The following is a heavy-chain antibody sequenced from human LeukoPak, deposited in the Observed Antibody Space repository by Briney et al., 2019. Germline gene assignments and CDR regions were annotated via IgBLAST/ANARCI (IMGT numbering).Heavy chain of an antibody. V-gene: IGHV4-34*01. D-gene: IGHD2-15*01. CDR1: GGSLSGYY. Sequence: PPETLSLTCAVYGGSLSGYYWSWIRQSPGKGLEWIGEINHSGGTNYNASLKSRVTISVDTSKKQFSLKLNSVTAADTAVYYCARGRAVAPNYYYCGMDVWGRGTTVTVSS. CDR3: ARGRAVAPNYYYCGMDV. J-gene: IGHJ6*02. CDR2: INHSGGT.